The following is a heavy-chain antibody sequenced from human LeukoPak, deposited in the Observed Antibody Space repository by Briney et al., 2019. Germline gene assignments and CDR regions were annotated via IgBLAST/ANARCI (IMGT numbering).Heavy chain of an antibody. CDR1: GFTFSSYS. CDR2: ISSGSSTI. D-gene: IGHD3-16*02. Sequence: PGGSLRLSCAASGFTFSSYSMNWVRQAPGKGLEWVSYISSGSSTIYYADSVKGRFTISRDNAKNSLYLQMNSLRAEDTAVYYCASYHWGRYRYFDYWGQGTLVTVSS. J-gene: IGHJ4*02. V-gene: IGHV3-48*01. CDR3: ASYHWGRYRYFDY.